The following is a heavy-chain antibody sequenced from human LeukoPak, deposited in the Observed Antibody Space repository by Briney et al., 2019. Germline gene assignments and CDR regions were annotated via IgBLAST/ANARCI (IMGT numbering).Heavy chain of an antibody. D-gene: IGHD6-13*01. CDR3: ARAEAAADHYFDY. CDR1: GGSISNGSYY. CDR2: IYYSGST. Sequence: SETLSLTCTVSGGSISNGSYYWSWIRQPAGKGLEWIGSIYYSGSTYYNPSLKSRVTISVDTSKNQFSLKLSSVTAADTAVYYCARAEAAADHYFDYWGQGTLVTVSS. J-gene: IGHJ4*02. V-gene: IGHV4-39*07.